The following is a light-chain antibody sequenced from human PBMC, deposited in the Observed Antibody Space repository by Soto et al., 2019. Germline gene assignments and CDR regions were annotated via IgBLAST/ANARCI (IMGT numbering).Light chain of an antibody. CDR1: QSVTDNY. V-gene: IGKV3-20*01. Sequence: PGERATLSCSASQSVTDNYLAWYQQKPGQAPRLVISGASSRTSGIPDRFSASGSGTDFTLTISRLEPEDFAVYYCQQYSRAPLTFGQGTKVDIK. J-gene: IGKJ1*01. CDR2: GAS. CDR3: QQYSRAPLT.